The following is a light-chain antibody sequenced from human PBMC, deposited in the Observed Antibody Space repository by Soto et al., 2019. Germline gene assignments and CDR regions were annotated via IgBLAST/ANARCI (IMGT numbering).Light chain of an antibody. CDR1: QSISSY. CDR2: AAS. V-gene: IGKV1-39*01. CDR3: QQAHSFPWT. Sequence: DIQMTQSPSSLSASVGDRVTITCRASQSISSYLNWYQQKPGKAPKLLIYAASSLQSGVPSRFSGSGSETDFTLTISSLQPEDFATYSCQQAHSFPWTVGQGTKVDIK. J-gene: IGKJ1*01.